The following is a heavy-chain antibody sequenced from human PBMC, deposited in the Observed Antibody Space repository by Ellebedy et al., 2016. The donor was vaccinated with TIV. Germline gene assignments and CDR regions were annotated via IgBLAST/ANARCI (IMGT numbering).Heavy chain of an antibody. J-gene: IGHJ4*02. Sequence: SVKVSXKVSSGTFNTLALSWVRQAPGQGLEWMGWIIPIFGTTDYAQRFRGRVTISADESTRTAYLELRSLRSEDTAVYYCATPPYPGNPYFDNWGQGTLVTVSS. CDR2: IIPIFGTT. CDR3: ATPPYPGNPYFDN. V-gene: IGHV1-69*13. D-gene: IGHD4-23*01. CDR1: SGTFNTLA.